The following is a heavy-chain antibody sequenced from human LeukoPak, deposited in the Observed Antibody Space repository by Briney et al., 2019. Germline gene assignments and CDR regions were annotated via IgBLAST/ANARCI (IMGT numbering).Heavy chain of an antibody. D-gene: IGHD2-2*02. J-gene: IGHJ4*02. V-gene: IGHV3-21*01. CDR2: ISSSSSYI. CDR1: GFTFGNYA. CDR3: ARDGEDIVVVPAAISSPFYDY. Sequence: GGSLRLSCAASGFTFGNYAMSWVRQAPGKGLEWVSSISSSSSYIYYADSVKGRFTISRDNAKNSLYLQMNSLRAEDTAVYYCARDGEDIVVVPAAISSPFYDYWGQGTLVTVSS.